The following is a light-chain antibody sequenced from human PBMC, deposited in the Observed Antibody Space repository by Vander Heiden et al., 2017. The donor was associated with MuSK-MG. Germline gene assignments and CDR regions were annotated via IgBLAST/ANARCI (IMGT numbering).Light chain of an antibody. V-gene: IGLV2-8*01. Sequence: QSALTQPPSASGSPGQSVTISCTGTSSDVGGYNSVSWYQQHSGKAPKLMIYEVSKRPSGVPDRFSGSKSGNTASLTVSGLQAEDEADYYCSSRADSNNFYVFGTGTKLTVL. CDR3: SSRADSNNFYV. J-gene: IGLJ1*01. CDR2: EVS. CDR1: SSDVGGYNS.